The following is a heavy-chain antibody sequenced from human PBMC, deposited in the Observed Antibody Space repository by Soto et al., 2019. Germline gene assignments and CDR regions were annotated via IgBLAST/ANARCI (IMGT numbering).Heavy chain of an antibody. V-gene: IGHV5-10-1*01. D-gene: IGHD2-15*01. CDR2: IDPSVYYT. CDR1: GYRFSNYW. J-gene: IGHJ6*02. CDR3: ARRLRMQEEEDVRHYSYAMDV. Sequence: PGESPKISCKGSGYRFSNYWMNWVRQIPGKGLERMGRIDPSVYYTNYSPSVQGHVTISADKSIRSAYLQWSSQQASDTAMYYCARRLRMQEEEDVRHYSYAMDVWGQGTPVTVSS.